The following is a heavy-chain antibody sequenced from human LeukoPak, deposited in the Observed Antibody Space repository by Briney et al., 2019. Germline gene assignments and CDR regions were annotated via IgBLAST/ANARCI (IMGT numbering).Heavy chain of an antibody. J-gene: IGHJ3*02. D-gene: IGHD3-22*01. V-gene: IGHV4-59*01. Sequence: SETLSLTCTVSGGPISSYYWSWIRQPPGKGLEWIGYIYYSGSTNYNPSLKSRVTISVDTSKNQFSLKLSSVTAADTAVYYCARGSHPNYYDSSGYIDAFDIWGQGTMVTVSS. CDR2: IYYSGST. CDR3: ARGSHPNYYDSSGYIDAFDI. CDR1: GGPISSYY.